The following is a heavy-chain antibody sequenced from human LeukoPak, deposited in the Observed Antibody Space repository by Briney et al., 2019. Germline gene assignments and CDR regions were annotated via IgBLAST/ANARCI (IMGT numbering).Heavy chain of an antibody. D-gene: IGHD6-13*01. Sequence: ASVKVSCKASGYTFTSYIISWVRQAPGQGLEWMGWINAYNGNTDYAQRVQGRVTMTTDTSTSTAYMELGSLRSDDTAVYYCAIDPHIAAAVYYYYMDVWGKGTPVTVSS. CDR1: GYTFTSYI. CDR2: INAYNGNT. CDR3: AIDPHIAAAVYYYYMDV. V-gene: IGHV1-18*01. J-gene: IGHJ6*03.